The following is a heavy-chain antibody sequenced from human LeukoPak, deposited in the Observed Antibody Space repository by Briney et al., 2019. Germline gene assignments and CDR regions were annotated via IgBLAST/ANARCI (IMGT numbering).Heavy chain of an antibody. CDR2: IYYSGST. V-gene: IGHV4-31*03. CDR3: ASSIAVAGEAPYLDY. CDR1: GGSISSGGYY. J-gene: IGHJ4*02. Sequence: PSQTLSLTCTVSGGSISSGGYYWRWIRQHPGKGLECIGYIYYSGSTYYNPSLKSRVTISVDTSKNQFSLKLSSVTAADTAVYYGASSIAVAGEAPYLDYWGQGTLVTVSS. D-gene: IGHD6-19*01.